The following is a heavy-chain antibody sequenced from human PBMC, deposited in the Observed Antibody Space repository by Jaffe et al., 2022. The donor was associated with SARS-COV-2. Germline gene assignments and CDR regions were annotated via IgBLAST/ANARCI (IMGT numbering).Heavy chain of an antibody. CDR1: GFTFSGCA. J-gene: IGHJ3*01. CDR2: ISASGGTT. V-gene: IGHV3-23*04. D-gene: IGHD6-13*01. Sequence: EVQLVESGGGLVQPGGSLRLSCAASGFTFSGCAMTWVRQAPGKGLEWVSSISASGGTTDYADSAKGRLTISRDNSKFTMYLQMNSLRAEDTAVYYCAKSTRPRIASPGTPDAFDLWGQGTLVTVSS. CDR3: AKSTRPRIASPGTPDAFDL.